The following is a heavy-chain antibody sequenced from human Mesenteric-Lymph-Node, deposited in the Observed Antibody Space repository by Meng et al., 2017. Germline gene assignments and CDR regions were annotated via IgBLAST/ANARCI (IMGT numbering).Heavy chain of an antibody. V-gene: IGHV1-8*01. CDR2: MNPNSGNT. CDR3: AGIAVAGRSIYYYYGMDV. J-gene: IGHJ6*02. D-gene: IGHD6-19*01. Sequence: ASVKVSCKASGYTFTSYDINWVRQATGQGLEWMGWMNPNSGNTGYAQKFQGRVTMTRNTSISTAYMELSSLRSEDTAVYYCAGIAVAGRSIYYYYGMDVWGQGTTVTVSS. CDR1: GYTFTSYD.